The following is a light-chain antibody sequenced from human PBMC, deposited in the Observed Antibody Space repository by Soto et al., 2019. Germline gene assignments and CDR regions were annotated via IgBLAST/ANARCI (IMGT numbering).Light chain of an antibody. J-gene: IGKJ2*02. V-gene: IGKV3-15*01. CDR1: QSVSSN. CDR2: GAS. CDR3: QQNKNWRT. Sequence: EIVMTQSPATLSVSPGERATLSCRASQSVSSNLAWYQQKPGQAPKLLIYGASTRATVIPARFSGSGSGTQCTVTISSLQSEDYAVYYCQQNKNWRTFGQATKLEIK.